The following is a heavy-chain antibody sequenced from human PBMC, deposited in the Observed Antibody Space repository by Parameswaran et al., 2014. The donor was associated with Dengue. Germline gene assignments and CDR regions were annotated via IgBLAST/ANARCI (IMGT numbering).Heavy chain of an antibody. CDR2: IKSKTDGGTT. CDR3: TTIVVPAYYFDY. V-gene: IGHV3-15*01. Sequence: VRQAPGKGLEWVGRIKSKTDGGTTDYAAPVKGRFTISRDDSKNTLYLQMNSLKTEDTAVYYCTTIVVPAYYFDYWGQGTLVTVSS. D-gene: IGHD2-2*01. J-gene: IGHJ4*02.